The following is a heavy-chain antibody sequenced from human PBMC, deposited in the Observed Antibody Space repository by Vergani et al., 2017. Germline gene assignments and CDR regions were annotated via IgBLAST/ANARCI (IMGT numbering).Heavy chain of an antibody. D-gene: IGHD3-16*01. CDR1: GYIFNSYY. CDR3: VRPGDDSRNMITYFLDY. Sequence: QVQLVQSGAAVKKPGASVKLSCKSSGYIFNSYYIHWVRQAPGQGLEWMGLLDPGGGPPTYAETFEGRVTLTSDTSTSTFYMEPRSLRSDDTAVYYCVRPGDDSRNMITYFLDYWGQGSLVSVSS. J-gene: IGHJ4*02. CDR2: LDPGGGPP. V-gene: IGHV1-46*02.